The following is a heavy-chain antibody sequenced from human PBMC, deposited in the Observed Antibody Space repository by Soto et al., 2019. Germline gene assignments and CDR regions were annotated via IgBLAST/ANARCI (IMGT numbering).Heavy chain of an antibody. CDR3: AKFGGRFLDRRREFDY. J-gene: IGHJ4*02. CDR1: GFTFSSYG. D-gene: IGHD3-3*01. CDR2: ISYDGSNK. V-gene: IGHV3-30*18. Sequence: PGGSLRLFCAASGFTFSSYGMHWVRQAPGKGLEWVAVISYDGSNKYYADSVKGRFTISRDNSKNTLYLQMNSLRAEDTAVYYCAKFGGRFLDRRREFDYWGQGTLVTVSS.